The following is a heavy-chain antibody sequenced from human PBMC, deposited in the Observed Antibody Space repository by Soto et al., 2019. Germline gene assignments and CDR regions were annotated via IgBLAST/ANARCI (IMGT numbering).Heavy chain of an antibody. J-gene: IGHJ4*02. Sequence: VQLVESGGGLVQPGGSLRLSCAASGFSFDNYWMHWVRQSPGKGLVWVSRISIDGSSTNYADSVKGRFTISRDNAKKTLYLLLNSLRAEDTAVYYCARARAPGEMATTFDYWGLGTLVTVSS. V-gene: IGHV3-74*01. CDR1: GFSFDNYW. CDR2: ISIDGSST. CDR3: ARARAPGEMATTFDY.